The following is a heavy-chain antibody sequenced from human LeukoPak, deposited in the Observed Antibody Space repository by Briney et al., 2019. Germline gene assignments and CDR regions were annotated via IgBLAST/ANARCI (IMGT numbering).Heavy chain of an antibody. J-gene: IGHJ6*02. V-gene: IGHV1-69*04. CDR3: ARNYCSSTSCYRYPYYYYGMDV. D-gene: IGHD2-2*01. Sequence: SVKVSCKASGGTFSSYAISWVRQAPGQGLEWMGRIIPILGIANYAQKFQGRVTITADKSTSTAYMELSSLRSEDTAVYYCARNYCSSTSCYRYPYYYYGMDVWGQGTTVTVSS. CDR2: IIPILGIA. CDR1: GGTFSSYA.